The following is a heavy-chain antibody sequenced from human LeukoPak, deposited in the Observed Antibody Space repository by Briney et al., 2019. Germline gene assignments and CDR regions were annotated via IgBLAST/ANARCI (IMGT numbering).Heavy chain of an antibody. D-gene: IGHD6-13*01. Sequence: PSETLSLTCAVYGGSFSGYYWSWIRQPPGKGLEWIGEINHSGSTNYNPSLKSRVTISVDTSKNQFSLKLSSVTAADTAVYYCASGIAAAGTGDYWGQGTLVTVSS. CDR1: GGSFSGYY. CDR3: ASGIAAAGTGDY. J-gene: IGHJ4*02. CDR2: INHSGST. V-gene: IGHV4-34*01.